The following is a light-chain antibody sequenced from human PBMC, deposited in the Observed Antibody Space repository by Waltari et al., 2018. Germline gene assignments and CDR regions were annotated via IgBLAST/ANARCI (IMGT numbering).Light chain of an antibody. CDR1: QSVSSSY. CDR2: GAS. CDR3: QQYASSPLT. V-gene: IGKV3-20*01. J-gene: IGKJ4*01. Sequence: EIVLTQSPGTLSLSPGERATLSCRASQSVSSSYFAWYQQRPGQAPRLLSYGASRRATGIPDRFSGSGSGTDFTLTISRLEPEDFAVYYCQQYASSPLTFGGGTKVEIK.